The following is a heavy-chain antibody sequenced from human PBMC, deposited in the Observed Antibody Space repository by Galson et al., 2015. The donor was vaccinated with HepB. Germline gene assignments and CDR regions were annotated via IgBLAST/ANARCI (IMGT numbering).Heavy chain of an antibody. J-gene: IGHJ4*02. V-gene: IGHV3-9*01. CDR1: GFTFDDYA. Sequence: SLRLSCAASGFTFDDYAMHWVRQAPGKGLEWASGITWNSGSIGYAYSVKGRFTISRDNAKNSLYLQMNSLRAEDTALYYCARALGHYYYDSSGYFDYWGQGTLVTVSS. CDR3: ARALGHYYYDSSGYFDY. CDR2: ITWNSGSI. D-gene: IGHD3-22*01.